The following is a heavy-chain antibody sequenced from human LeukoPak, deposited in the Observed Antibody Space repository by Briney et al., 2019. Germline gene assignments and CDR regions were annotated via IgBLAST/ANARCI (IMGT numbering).Heavy chain of an antibody. CDR1: GFTFSSYS. Sequence: SGGSLRLSCAASGFTFSSYSMNWVRQAPGKGLEWVSSISSSSSYIYYADSVKGRFTISRDNAENSLYLQMNSLRAEDTAVYYCARDRAEAFDIWGQGTMVTVSS. V-gene: IGHV3-21*01. CDR3: ARDRAEAFDI. CDR2: ISSSSSYI. J-gene: IGHJ3*02.